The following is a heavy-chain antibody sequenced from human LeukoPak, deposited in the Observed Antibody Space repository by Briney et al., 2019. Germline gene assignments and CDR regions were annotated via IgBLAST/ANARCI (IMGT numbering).Heavy chain of an antibody. D-gene: IGHD3-22*01. J-gene: IGHJ5*02. V-gene: IGHV1-2*02. CDR3: ARSGDYYDSSGYYRENWFDP. CDR2: INPNSGGT. CDR1: GYTFTGYY. Sequence: ASVEVSCKASGYTFTGYYMHWVRQAPGQGLEWMGWINPNSGGTNYAQKFQGRVTMTRDTSISTAYMELSRLRSEDTAVYYCARSGDYYDSSGYYRENWFDPWGQGTLVTVSS.